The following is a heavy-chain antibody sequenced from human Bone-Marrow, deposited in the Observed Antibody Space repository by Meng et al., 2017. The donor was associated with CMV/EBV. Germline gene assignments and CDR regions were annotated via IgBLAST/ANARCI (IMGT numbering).Heavy chain of an antibody. CDR2: IYYSGRT. V-gene: IGHV4-59*01. CDR3: AREGRVYSAYDPLEY. J-gene: IGHJ4*02. Sequence: SETLSLTCTVSNGSISSYYWSWIRQPPGKRLEWIGFIYYSGRTNYNPSVKSRVTMSVDTSKNQFTLKLNFVTAAGTAVYYCAREGRVYSAYDPLEYWGQGTLVTVSS. CDR1: NGSISSYY. D-gene: IGHD5-12*01.